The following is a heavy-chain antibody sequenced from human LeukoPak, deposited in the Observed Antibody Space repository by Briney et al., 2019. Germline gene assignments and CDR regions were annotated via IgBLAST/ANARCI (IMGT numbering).Heavy chain of an antibody. CDR1: GFTFSSYW. Sequence: DPGGSLRLSCAASGFTFSSYWMSWVRQAPGKGLEWVANIKQDGSEKYYVDSVKGRFTISRDNAKNSLYLQMNSLRAEDTAVYYCARLDGRELVWGDPFDIWGQGTMVTVSS. CDR3: ARLDGRELVWGDPFDI. D-gene: IGHD1-26*01. V-gene: IGHV3-7*01. J-gene: IGHJ3*02. CDR2: IKQDGSEK.